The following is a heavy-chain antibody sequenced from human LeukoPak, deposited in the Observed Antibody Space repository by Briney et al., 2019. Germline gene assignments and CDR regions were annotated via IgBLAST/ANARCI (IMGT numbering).Heavy chain of an antibody. CDR1: GGSFSGYY. CDR2: INHSGST. CDR3: ARGRYGSGSYYRREFDP. V-gene: IGHV4-34*01. D-gene: IGHD3-10*01. J-gene: IGHJ5*02. Sequence: PSETLSLTCAVYGGSFSGYYWSWIRQPPGKGLEWIGEINHSGSTNYNPSLKSRVTISVDTSKNQFSLKLSSVTAADTAVYYCARGRYGSGSYYRREFDPWGQGTLVTVSS.